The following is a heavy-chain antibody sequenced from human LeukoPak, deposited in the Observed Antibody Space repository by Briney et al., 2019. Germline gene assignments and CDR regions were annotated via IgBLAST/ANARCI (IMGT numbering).Heavy chain of an antibody. J-gene: IGHJ6*03. CDR1: GGSISSGSYY. V-gene: IGHV4-61*02. CDR3: ARGQVVPAAFSFYCYYYMDV. CDR2: IYTSGSY. D-gene: IGHD2-2*01. Sequence: SETLSLTCTVSGGSISSGSYYWGWIRQPAGKGLEWIGRIYTSGSYNYNPSLKSRVTISVDTSNNQFSLKLSSVTAADTAMYYCARGQVVPAAFSFYCYYYMDVWGKGTTVTVSS.